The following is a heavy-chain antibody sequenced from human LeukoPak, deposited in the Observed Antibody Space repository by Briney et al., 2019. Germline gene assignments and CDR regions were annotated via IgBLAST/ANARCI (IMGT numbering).Heavy chain of an antibody. CDR2: IYYTGRT. D-gene: IGHD1-7*01. V-gene: IGHV4-30-4*07. J-gene: IGHJ3*02. Sequence: SETLSLTCTVSGGSISSGDYSWSWIRQPPGKGLEWIGYIYYTGRTYYNPSLKSRVTISVDTSKNQFSLRLTSVTAADTAVYYCARGSNWNYFWPASTSTDAFDIWGQGTMVTVSS. CDR1: GGSISSGDYS. CDR3: ARGSNWNYFWPASTSTDAFDI.